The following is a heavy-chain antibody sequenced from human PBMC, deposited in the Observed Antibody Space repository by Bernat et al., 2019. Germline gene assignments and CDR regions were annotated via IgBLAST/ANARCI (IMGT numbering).Heavy chain of an antibody. CDR2: ISYSGST. V-gene: IGHV4-39*01. J-gene: IGHJ3*02. D-gene: IGHD6-13*01. Sequence: QLQLQESGPGLVKPSETLSLTCTVSGGSISSNSYYWGWIRQPPGKGLEWIGSISYSGSTYYNPSLKSRVTISVDTSTNQFSLRLTSVTAADTAVYYCARPRYSSSFEGDFDIWGQGTMVTVSS. CDR3: ARPRYSSSFEGDFDI. CDR1: GGSISSNSYY.